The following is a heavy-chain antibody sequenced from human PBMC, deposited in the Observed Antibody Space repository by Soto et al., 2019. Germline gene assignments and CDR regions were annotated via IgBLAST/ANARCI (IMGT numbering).Heavy chain of an antibody. Sequence: GGSLRLSCAASGFTFSDYYMSWIRQAPGKGLEWVSYISSSGSTIYYADSVKGRFTISRDNAKNSLYLQMNSLRAEDTAVYYCARAKGPDYYYYYYMDVWGKGTTVTVS. CDR1: GFTFSDYY. CDR3: ARAKGPDYYYYYYMDV. CDR2: ISSSGSTI. J-gene: IGHJ6*03. V-gene: IGHV3-11*01.